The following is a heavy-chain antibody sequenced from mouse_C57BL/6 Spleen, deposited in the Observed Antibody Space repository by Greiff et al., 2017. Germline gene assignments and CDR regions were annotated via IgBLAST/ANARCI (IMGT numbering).Heavy chain of an antibody. J-gene: IGHJ3*01. D-gene: IGHD2-4*01. CDR2: ISSGGDYI. CDR1: GFTFSSYA. V-gene: IGHV5-9-1*02. CDR3: TRDRGYDYDGAWFAY. Sequence: EVQGVESGEGLVKPGGSLKLSCAASGFTFSSYAMSWVRQTPEKRLEWVAYISSGGDYIYYADTVKGRFTISRDNARNTLYLQMSSLKSEDTAMYYCTRDRGYDYDGAWFAYWGQGTLVTVSA.